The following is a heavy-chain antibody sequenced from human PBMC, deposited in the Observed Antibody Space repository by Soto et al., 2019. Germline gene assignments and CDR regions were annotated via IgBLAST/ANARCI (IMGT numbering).Heavy chain of an antibody. CDR1: GFTFSTYS. D-gene: IGHD2-2*02. J-gene: IGHJ6*02. Sequence: PGGSLRLSCVGSGFTFSTYSIHWVRQAPGKGLEWVSSISSRSDIYYANLVKGRFTISRDNAKNSVSLQMNSLRAEDTAVYYCAREYTAWPLAYGLDVWGQGTTVTVSS. CDR2: ISSRSDI. V-gene: IGHV3-21*01. CDR3: AREYTAWPLAYGLDV.